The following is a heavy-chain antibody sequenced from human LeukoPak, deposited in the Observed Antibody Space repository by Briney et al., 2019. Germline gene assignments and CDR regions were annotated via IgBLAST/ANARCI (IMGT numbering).Heavy chain of an antibody. CDR3: AREHRGYSYGYSRGLFFDY. D-gene: IGHD5-18*01. V-gene: IGHV4-4*07. CDR2: IYTSGNT. CDR1: GGSISSYY. J-gene: IGHJ4*02. Sequence: SETLSLTCTVSGGSISSYYWNWIRQPAGKGLEWIGHIYTSGNTNYNPSLKSRVTMSGDTSKNQFSLKLSSVTAADTAVYYCAREHRGYSYGYSRGLFFDYWGQGTLVTVSS.